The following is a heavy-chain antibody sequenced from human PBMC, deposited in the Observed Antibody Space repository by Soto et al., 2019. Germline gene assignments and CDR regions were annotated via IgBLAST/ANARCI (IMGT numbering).Heavy chain of an antibody. D-gene: IGHD3-22*01. J-gene: IGHJ5*02. CDR3: AHRGYGNYPRDNWFDP. V-gene: IGHV2-5*01. Sequence: SGPTLVNPTQTLTLTRSFSGFSLRSGGAGVGWIRQPPGEGLEWLALIYWSDEKRYNPSLKSRLTITKDTSKNQVVLLMTDMDPVDTATYYCAHRGYGNYPRDNWFDPWGQGTLVTVSS. CDR1: GFSLRSGGAG. CDR2: IYWSDEK.